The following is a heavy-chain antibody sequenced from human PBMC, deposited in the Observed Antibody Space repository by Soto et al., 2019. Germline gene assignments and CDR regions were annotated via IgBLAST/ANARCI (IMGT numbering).Heavy chain of an antibody. CDR1: GDSVSSNSAA. CDR3: ARGGFMITFGGVIGGFDY. D-gene: IGHD3-16*02. Sequence: SQTLSLTCAISGDSVSSNSAAWNWIRQSPSRGLEWLGRTYYRSKWYNDYAVSVKSRITINPDTSKNQFSLQLNSVTPEDTAVYYCARGGFMITFGGVIGGFDYWGQGTLVTVSS. V-gene: IGHV6-1*01. J-gene: IGHJ4*02. CDR2: TYYRSKWYN.